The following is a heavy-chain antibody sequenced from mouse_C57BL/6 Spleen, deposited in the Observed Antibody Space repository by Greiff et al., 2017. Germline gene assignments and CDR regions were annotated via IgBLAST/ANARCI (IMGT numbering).Heavy chain of an antibody. Sequence: EVQVVESGPELVKPGASVKISCTASGYSFTDYNMTWVKQSTGKSLEWIGVINPNYGTTSYNQKFKGQATFSRDQSSSTPYLQLNRLTSEDTAVYYCARWGMLYWYFDFWGTGTTLTVSS. CDR3: ARWGMLYWYFDF. V-gene: IGHV1-39*01. J-gene: IGHJ1*03. D-gene: IGHD2-10*02. CDR2: INPNYGTT. CDR1: GYSFTDYN.